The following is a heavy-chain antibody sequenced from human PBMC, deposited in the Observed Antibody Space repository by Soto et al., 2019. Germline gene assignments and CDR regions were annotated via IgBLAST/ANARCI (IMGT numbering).Heavy chain of an antibody. CDR2: IVPIVDTS. D-gene: IGHD5-12*01. V-gene: IGHV1-69*12. CDR3: VRVVAIPGYPDN. Sequence: QVQLVQSGAEVRQPASSVKVSCKTSGGTFSSYAISWVRQAPGQGLEWMGGIVPIVDTSTYAQKFQGRVTITADGSTSPVYMELSSLRSDDTAVYYCVRVVAIPGYPDNWGQGTLVTVSS. CDR1: GGTFSSYA. J-gene: IGHJ4*02.